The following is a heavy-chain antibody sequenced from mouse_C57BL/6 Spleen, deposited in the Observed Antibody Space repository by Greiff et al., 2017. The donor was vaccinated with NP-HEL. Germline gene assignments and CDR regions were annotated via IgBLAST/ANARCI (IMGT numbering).Heavy chain of an antibody. CDR1: GYTFTNYW. D-gene: IGHD1-1*01. J-gene: IGHJ3*01. CDR2: IYPGGGYT. CDR3: ARGENYYGSRAWFAY. V-gene: IGHV1-63*01. Sequence: VQLQQSGAELVRPGTSVKMSCKASGYTFTNYWIGWAKQRPGHGLEWIGDIYPGGGYTNYNEKFKGKATLTADNSSSTAYMQLSSLTSEDSAVYYCARGENYYGSRAWFAYWGQGTLVTVSA.